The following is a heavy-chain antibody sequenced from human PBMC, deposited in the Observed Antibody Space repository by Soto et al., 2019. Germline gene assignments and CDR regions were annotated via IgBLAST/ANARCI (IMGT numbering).Heavy chain of an antibody. CDR3: ARQKRDSSGWYLFDY. CDR1: GGSISSGGYY. Sequence: PSETLSLTCTVSGGSISSGGYYWSWIRQHPGKGLEWIGNIYYSGSTYYNPSLKSRVTISVDTSKNQFSLKLSSVTAADMAVYYCARQKRDSSGWYLFDYWGQGILVTVSS. J-gene: IGHJ4*02. D-gene: IGHD6-19*01. V-gene: IGHV4-31*03. CDR2: IYYSGST.